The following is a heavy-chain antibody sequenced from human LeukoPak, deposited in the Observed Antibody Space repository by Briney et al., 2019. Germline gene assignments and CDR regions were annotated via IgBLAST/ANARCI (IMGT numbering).Heavy chain of an antibody. Sequence: GGSLRLSCAASGFTFSSYGMHWVRQAPGKGLEWVAVISYDGSNKYYADSVKGRFTISRDNSKNTLYLQMNSLRAEDTAIYYCASSLPYGTTWYGRSDFWGQGTLVTVSS. J-gene: IGHJ4*02. CDR2: ISYDGSNK. D-gene: IGHD6-13*01. CDR3: ASSLPYGTTWYGRSDF. CDR1: GFTFSSYG. V-gene: IGHV3-30*03.